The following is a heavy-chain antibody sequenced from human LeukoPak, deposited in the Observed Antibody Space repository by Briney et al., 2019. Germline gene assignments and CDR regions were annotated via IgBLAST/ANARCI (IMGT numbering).Heavy chain of an antibody. Sequence: SETLSLTCTVSGGSISSYYWSWIRQPAGKGLEWIGRIYNSGSTNYNPSLKSRVTMSVDTSKNQFSLKLSSVTAADTAVYYCARGRYCSADICSGGDAFDIWGQGTMVSVSS. D-gene: IGHD2-15*01. CDR3: ARGRYCSADICSGGDAFDI. J-gene: IGHJ3*02. CDR1: GGSISSYY. CDR2: IYNSGST. V-gene: IGHV4-4*07.